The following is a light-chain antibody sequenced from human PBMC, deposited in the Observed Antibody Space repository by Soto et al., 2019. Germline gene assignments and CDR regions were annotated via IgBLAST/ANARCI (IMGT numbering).Light chain of an antibody. CDR3: SSYTSSSTLDYV. Sequence: QSVLTQPASVSGSPGQSITISCTGTSSDVGGYNYVSWYQQHPGKAPKLMIYDVSNRPSGVSNRFSGSKSGNTASLTISGLQAEDEADYYCSSYTSSSTLDYVFGTGTKLTAL. CDR1: SSDVGGYNY. CDR2: DVS. V-gene: IGLV2-14*01. J-gene: IGLJ1*01.